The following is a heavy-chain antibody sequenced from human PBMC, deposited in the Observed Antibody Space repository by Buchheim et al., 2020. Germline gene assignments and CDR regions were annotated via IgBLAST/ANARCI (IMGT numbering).Heavy chain of an antibody. V-gene: IGHV3-23*01. D-gene: IGHD3-16*01. CDR1: GFTFSSYA. CDR2: LSGSGTKT. Sequence: EVQLLESGGGLIQPGGSLRLSCSASGFTFSSYAVSWVRQAPGKGLEWVSALSGSGTKTFYADSVKGRFTIPRDRSKNTLYLQMNSLRVEDTAVYYCARGRFYFDYWGQGTL. CDR3: ARGRFYFDY. J-gene: IGHJ4*02.